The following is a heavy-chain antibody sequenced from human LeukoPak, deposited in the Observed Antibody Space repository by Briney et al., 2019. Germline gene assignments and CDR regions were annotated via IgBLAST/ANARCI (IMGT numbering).Heavy chain of an antibody. D-gene: IGHD6-13*01. CDR1: GFIFSSYW. V-gene: IGHV3-66*01. J-gene: IGHJ6*03. Sequence: GGSLRLSCAASGFIFSSYWMTWVRQPPGKGLEWVSVIYSGGNTYYADSVKGRFTISRDNAKNSLYLQMNSLRAEDTAVYYCARYSSSLGKDATDYYYYYMDVWGKGTTVTISS. CDR2: IYSGGNT. CDR3: ARYSSSLGKDATDYYYYYMDV.